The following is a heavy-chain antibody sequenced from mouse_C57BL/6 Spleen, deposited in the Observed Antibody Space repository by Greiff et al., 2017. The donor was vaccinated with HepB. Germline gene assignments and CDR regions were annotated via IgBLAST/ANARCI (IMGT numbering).Heavy chain of an antibody. CDR2: IHPSDSDT. V-gene: IGHV1-74*01. CDR1: GYTFTSYW. CDR3: AIPGGSSYEYYAMDY. Sequence: QVQLQQPGAELVKPGASVKVSCKASGYTFTSYWMHWVKQRPGQGLEWIGRIHPSDSDTNYNQKFKGKATLTVDKSSSTAYMQLSSLTSDDSAVSYCAIPGGSSYEYYAMDYWGQGTSVTVSS. J-gene: IGHJ4*01. D-gene: IGHD1-1*01.